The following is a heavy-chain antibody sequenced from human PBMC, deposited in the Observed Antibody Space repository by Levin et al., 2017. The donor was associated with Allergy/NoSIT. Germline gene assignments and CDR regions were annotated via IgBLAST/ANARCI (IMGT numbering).Heavy chain of an antibody. V-gene: IGHV4-59*01. Sequence: GSLRLSCTVSGGSISSYYWSWIRQPPGKGLEWIGYIYYSGSTNYNPSLKSRVTISVDTSKNQFSLKLSSVTAADTAVYYCARAGFLEWFPNWFDPWGQGTLVTVSS. D-gene: IGHD3-3*01. CDR3: ARAGFLEWFPNWFDP. CDR2: IYYSGST. J-gene: IGHJ5*02. CDR1: GGSISSYY.